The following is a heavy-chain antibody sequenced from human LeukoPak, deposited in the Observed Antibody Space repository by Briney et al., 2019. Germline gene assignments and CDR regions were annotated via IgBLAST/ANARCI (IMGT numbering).Heavy chain of an antibody. CDR1: GFTFSSYW. CDR3: ARRIQGMAPYYFDY. J-gene: IGHJ4*02. D-gene: IGHD5-24*01. Sequence: PGGSLRLSCTASGFTFSSYWMHWVRQAPGKGLVWVSRINSDGGSTSYADSVKGRFTISRDNAKNTLYLQMNSLRAEDTAVYYCARRIQGMAPYYFDYWGQGTLVTVPS. V-gene: IGHV3-74*01. CDR2: INSDGGST.